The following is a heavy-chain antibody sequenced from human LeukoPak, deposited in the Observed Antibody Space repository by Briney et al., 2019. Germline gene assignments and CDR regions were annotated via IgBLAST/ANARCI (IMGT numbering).Heavy chain of an antibody. CDR3: AGEYCSGGRCQYYFDY. J-gene: IGHJ4*02. D-gene: IGHD2-15*01. Sequence: GGSLRLSCAASGFTFSSYAMHWVRQAPGKGLEYVSGISSDGGSPFHVNSVKGRFTISRDNSKDTLYLQMGSLRAEDMAVYYCAGEYCSGGRCQYYFDYWGQGTLVTVSS. V-gene: IGHV3-64*01. CDR2: ISSDGGSP. CDR1: GFTFSSYA.